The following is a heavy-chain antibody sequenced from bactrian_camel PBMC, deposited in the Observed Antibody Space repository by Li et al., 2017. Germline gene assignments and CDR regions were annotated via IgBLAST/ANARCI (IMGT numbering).Heavy chain of an antibody. CDR3: ASDLGGSRYCPLPPWDFGD. V-gene: IGHV3S54*01. CDR1: GWRYGDNC. J-gene: IGHJ6*01. CDR2: VYTGDSIT. D-gene: IGHD6*01. Sequence: HVQLVESGGGSVQAGGSLRLSCVASGWRYGDNCMGWFREGSGKEREGVATVYTGDSITSDGQIKYGEAVKGRFTISQDKRKRTVYLQMNSLKPEDTGMYYCASDLGGSRYCPLPPWDFGDLGQGTQVTVS.